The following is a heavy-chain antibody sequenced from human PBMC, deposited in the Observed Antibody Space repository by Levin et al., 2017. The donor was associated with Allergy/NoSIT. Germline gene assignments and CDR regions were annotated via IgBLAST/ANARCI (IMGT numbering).Heavy chain of an antibody. V-gene: IGHV3-73*01. Sequence: TGGSLRLSCVASGFTFSVSPVHWVRQASGKGLEWIGRIKTKAESYATAYAASVKGRFTISRDDSENTAYLQMNSLETEDTAVYYCTRRVIDCSAGRCYSDWFDPWGQGTLVTVSS. CDR2: IKTKAESYAT. CDR1: GFTFSVSP. D-gene: IGHD2-15*01. CDR3: TRRVIDCSAGRCYSDWFDP. J-gene: IGHJ5*02.